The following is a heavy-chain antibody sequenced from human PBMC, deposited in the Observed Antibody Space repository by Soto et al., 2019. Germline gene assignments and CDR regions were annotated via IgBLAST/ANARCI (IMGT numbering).Heavy chain of an antibody. V-gene: IGHV3-23*01. J-gene: IGHJ4*02. CDR1: GFTFSSYA. CDR2: ISGSGGST. Sequence: EVQLLESGGGLVQPGGSLRLSCAASGFTFSSYAMSWVRQAPGKGLEWVSAISGSGGSTYYADSVKGRFTISRDNSKNTLYLQMNSLRAEDTVVYYCAKNLYWLSSSPPDYWGQGTLVTVSS. D-gene: IGHD3-9*01. CDR3: AKNLYWLSSSPPDY.